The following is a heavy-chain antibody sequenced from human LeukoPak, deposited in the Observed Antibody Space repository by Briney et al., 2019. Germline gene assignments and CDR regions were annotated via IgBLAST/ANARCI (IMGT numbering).Heavy chain of an antibody. J-gene: IGHJ4*02. CDR2: ISAYNGNT. CDR1: GYTFTSYG. D-gene: IGHD3-22*01. V-gene: IGHV1-18*01. Sequence: ASVEVSCKASGYTFTSYGISWVRQAPGQGLEWMGWISAYNGNTNYAQKLQGRVTMTTDTSTSTAYMELRSLRSDDTAVYYCARGEYYDSSGYYWGESFDYWGQGTLVTVSS. CDR3: ARGEYYDSSGYYWGESFDY.